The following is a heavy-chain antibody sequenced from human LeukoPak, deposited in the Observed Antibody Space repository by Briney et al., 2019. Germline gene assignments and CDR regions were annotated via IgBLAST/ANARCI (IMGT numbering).Heavy chain of an antibody. Sequence: ASVKVSCKASGGTFSSYAISWVRQAPGQGLEWMGRIIPILGIANYAQKFQGRVTITADKSTSTAYMELSSLRSEDTAVYYCARDKDWGDGYNPNWFDPWGQGTLVTVSS. CDR3: ARDKDWGDGYNPNWFDP. CDR2: IIPILGIA. V-gene: IGHV1-69*10. J-gene: IGHJ5*02. CDR1: GGTFSSYA. D-gene: IGHD5-24*01.